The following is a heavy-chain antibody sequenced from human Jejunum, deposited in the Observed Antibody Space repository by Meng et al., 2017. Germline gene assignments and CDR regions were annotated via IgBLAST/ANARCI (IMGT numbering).Heavy chain of an antibody. CDR3: ARQYSGSYEFDY. J-gene: IGHJ4*02. CDR2: INPYSGGT. Sequence: QVQLVQSGAELKKPGASVKVSCKASGYSFTSYYIHWVRQAPGQWLEWMGRINPYSGGTNYAREFQGRVAVTRDTSISTGYMELSRLRSDDTAVYYCARQYSGSYEFDYWGQGALVTVSS. CDR1: GYSFTSYY. D-gene: IGHD1-26*01. V-gene: IGHV1-2*06.